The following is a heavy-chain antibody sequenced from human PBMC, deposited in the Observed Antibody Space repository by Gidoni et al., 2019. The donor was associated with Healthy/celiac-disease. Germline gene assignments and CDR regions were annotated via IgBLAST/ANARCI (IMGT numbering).Heavy chain of an antibody. CDR2: ISSSSSYI. CDR3: ARDLTDYYDRSGSLNWFDP. CDR1: GFTFSTYS. V-gene: IGHV3-21*01. J-gene: IGHJ5*02. D-gene: IGHD3-22*01. Sequence: EVQLVESGGGLVKPGGSLRLSCAASGFTFSTYSMNWVRQAPGKGLEWVSSISSSSSYIYYADSVKGRFTISRDNAKNLLYLQMNSLRAEDTAVYYCARDLTDYYDRSGSLNWFDPWGQGTLVTVSS.